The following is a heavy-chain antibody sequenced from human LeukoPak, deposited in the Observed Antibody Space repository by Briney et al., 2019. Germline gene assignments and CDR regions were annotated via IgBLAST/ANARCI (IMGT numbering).Heavy chain of an antibody. CDR2: IYPGDSDT. D-gene: IGHD2-2*02. CDR3: ARQDCSNTSCYTLDY. CDR1: GYSFTSYW. J-gene: IGHJ4*02. V-gene: IGHV5-51*01. Sequence: GESLKISCKGSGYSFTSYWIGWVRQMPGKGLEWMGIIYPGDSDTRYSPSFQGQVTISADKSISTAYLQWSSLKASDTAMYYCARQDCSNTSCYTLDYWGQGTLVTVSS.